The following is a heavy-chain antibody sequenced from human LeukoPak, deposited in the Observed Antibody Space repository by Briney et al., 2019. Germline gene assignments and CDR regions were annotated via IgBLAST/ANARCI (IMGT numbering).Heavy chain of an antibody. J-gene: IGHJ4*02. Sequence: SQTLSLTCTVSADSLSSGGHYWAWIRQFPGKGLESIGFIHHSGRSRHKPSLKDRVAISVDTSRKQFALKLSSVTAADTAMYYCARGGNRFGGFYFDYWGQGIQVIVSS. CDR2: IHHSGRS. D-gene: IGHD3-10*01. V-gene: IGHV4-31*03. CDR3: ARGGNRFGGFYFDY. CDR1: ADSLSSGGHY.